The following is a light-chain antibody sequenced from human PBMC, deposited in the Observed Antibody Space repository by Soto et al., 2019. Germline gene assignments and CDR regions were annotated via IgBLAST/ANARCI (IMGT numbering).Light chain of an antibody. CDR2: DVR. V-gene: IGLV2-11*01. CDR3: CSYAGMYSVI. CDR1: SSDVGGYSF. Sequence: QSALTQPPSVSGSPGQSVTISCSGTSSDVGGYSFVSWYQQHPGNTPKLIIYDVRNRPSGVPDRFSGSKSGNTASLTISGLHAEDEAHYYCCSYAGMYSVIFGGRTKVTVL. J-gene: IGLJ2*01.